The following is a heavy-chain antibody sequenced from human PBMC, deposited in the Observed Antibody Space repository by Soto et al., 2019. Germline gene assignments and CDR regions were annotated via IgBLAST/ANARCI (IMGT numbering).Heavy chain of an antibody. D-gene: IGHD2-15*01. V-gene: IGHV3-30-3*01. Sequence: GGSLRLSCAASGFTFSSYAMHWVRQAPGKGLEWVAVISYDGSNKYYADSVKGRFTISRDNSKNTLYLQMNSLRAEDTAVYYCARDFGYCSGGSCYALYYYYGMDVWGQGTTVTVSS. CDR1: GFTFSSYA. CDR2: ISYDGSNK. CDR3: ARDFGYCSGGSCYALYYYYGMDV. J-gene: IGHJ6*02.